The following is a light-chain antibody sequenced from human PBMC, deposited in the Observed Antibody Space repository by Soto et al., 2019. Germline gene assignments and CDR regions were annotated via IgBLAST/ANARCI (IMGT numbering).Light chain of an antibody. CDR2: GAS. Sequence: DIQMTQSPSSVSASVGDTVTITCRASQGIYSRLAWYQQKPGKAPELLIYGASTRATGIPVRFSGSGSGTEFTLTISSLQSEDFAVYYCQQYDKWPPTFGQGTKVEIK. CDR1: QGIYSR. CDR3: QQYDKWPPT. V-gene: IGKV1-12*01. J-gene: IGKJ1*01.